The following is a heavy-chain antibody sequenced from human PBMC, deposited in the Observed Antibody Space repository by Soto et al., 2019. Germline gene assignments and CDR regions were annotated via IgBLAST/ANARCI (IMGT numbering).Heavy chain of an antibody. CDR1: GFTFGNYG. V-gene: IGHV3-23*01. Sequence: GGSLRLSCETSGFTFGNYGMGWVRQAPGKGLYWVSGISSSSRRTYYADPVKGRFTISRDNSKNTLYLQMNSLRAEDTAVFYCAKGRNGVDVWGQGTTVTVSS. CDR2: ISSSSRRT. CDR3: AKGRNGVDV. J-gene: IGHJ6*02.